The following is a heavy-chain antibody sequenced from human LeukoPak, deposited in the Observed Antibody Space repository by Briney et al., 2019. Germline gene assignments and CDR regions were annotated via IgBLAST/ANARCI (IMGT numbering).Heavy chain of an antibody. CDR1: GGTFSSYA. CDR2: IIPIFGIA. D-gene: IGHD3-3*01. CDR3: ARGSAITIFGVSLDY. V-gene: IGHV1-69*04. J-gene: IGHJ4*02. Sequence: SVKVSCKASGGTFSSYAISWVRQAPGQGLEWMGRIIPIFGIANYAQKFQGRVTITADKSTSTAYMELSSLRSEDTAVYYCARGSAITIFGVSLDYWGQGTLVTVSS.